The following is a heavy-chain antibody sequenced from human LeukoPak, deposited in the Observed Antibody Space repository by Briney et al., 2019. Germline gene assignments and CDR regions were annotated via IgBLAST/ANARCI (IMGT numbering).Heavy chain of an antibody. Sequence: GGSLRLSCAASGFTFSDYYMSWIRQAPGKGLEWVSYISSSSSYTNYADSVKGRFTISRDNAKNSLYLQVNSLRAEDTAVYYCARDRAMVRGVISFDPWGQGTLVTVSS. D-gene: IGHD3-10*01. CDR1: GFTFSDYY. V-gene: IGHV3-11*06. CDR2: ISSSSSYT. CDR3: ARDRAMVRGVISFDP. J-gene: IGHJ5*02.